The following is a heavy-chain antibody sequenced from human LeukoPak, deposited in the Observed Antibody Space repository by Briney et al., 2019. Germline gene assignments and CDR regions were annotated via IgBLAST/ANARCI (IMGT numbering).Heavy chain of an antibody. D-gene: IGHD4-17*01. Sequence: SETLSLTCTVSGGSISSSLYHWGWIRQSPGKNLEWLGSIYYTGTTHYNPSLKSRVTISVDTSKNQFSLNLNSVTAADTAVYYCARQHYGDYWFDPWGQGTLVTVSS. CDR3: ARQHYGDYWFDP. J-gene: IGHJ5*02. V-gene: IGHV4-39*01. CDR2: IYYTGTT. CDR1: GGSISSSLYH.